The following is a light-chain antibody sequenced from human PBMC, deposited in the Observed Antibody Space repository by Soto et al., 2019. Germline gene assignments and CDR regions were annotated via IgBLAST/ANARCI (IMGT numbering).Light chain of an antibody. J-gene: IGKJ1*01. CDR3: LQYDSSPWT. V-gene: IGKV3-20*01. Sequence: EIVLTQSPGTLSLSPGERATLSCSASQSVSSSFLAWYQQKPGQAPRLLIYGASSRATDIPDRFSGSGSGTDFTLTISRLDPEDFAVYYCLQYDSSPWTFGQGTKVEIK. CDR2: GAS. CDR1: QSVSSSF.